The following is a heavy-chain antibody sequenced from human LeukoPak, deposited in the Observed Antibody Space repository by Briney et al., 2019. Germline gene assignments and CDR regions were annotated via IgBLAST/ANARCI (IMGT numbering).Heavy chain of an antibody. CDR3: ARDNMGFDY. D-gene: IGHD2/OR15-2a*01. J-gene: IGHJ4*02. CDR1: GFTFSTYS. CDR2: ITSSSSSI. Sequence: GGSLRLSCAASGFTFSTYSMNWVRQAPGKGLEWVSYITSSSSSIYYADSVKGRFTISRDNAKNSLYLQMNSLRAEDTAVYYCARDNMGFDYWGQGTLVTVYS. V-gene: IGHV3-48*01.